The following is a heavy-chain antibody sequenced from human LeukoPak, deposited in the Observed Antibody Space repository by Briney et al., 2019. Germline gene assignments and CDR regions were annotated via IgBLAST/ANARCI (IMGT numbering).Heavy chain of an antibody. V-gene: IGHV4-39*07. J-gene: IGHJ3*02. CDR1: GGSISSSSYY. Sequence: SETLSLTCTVSGGSISSSSYYWGWIRQPPGKGLEWIGSIYYSGSSNYNPSLKSRVTISVDMSKNQFSLKLSSATAADTAVYYCARDYYDSSGYYDDAFDIWGQGTMVTVSS. CDR2: IYYSGSS. D-gene: IGHD3-22*01. CDR3: ARDYYDSSGYYDDAFDI.